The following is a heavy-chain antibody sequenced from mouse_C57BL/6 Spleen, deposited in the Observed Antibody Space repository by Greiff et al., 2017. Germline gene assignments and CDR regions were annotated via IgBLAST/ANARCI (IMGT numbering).Heavy chain of an antibody. Sequence: EVQGVESGGGLVQPGGSMKLSCVASGFTFSNYWMNWVRQSPEKGLEWVAQIRLKSDNYATHYAESVKGRFTISRDDSKSSVYLQMNNLRAEDTGIYYCSKFYYGNFFDYWGQGTTLTVSS. V-gene: IGHV6-3*01. CDR2: IRLKSDNYAT. D-gene: IGHD2-1*01. CDR1: GFTFSNYW. CDR3: SKFYYGNFFDY. J-gene: IGHJ2*01.